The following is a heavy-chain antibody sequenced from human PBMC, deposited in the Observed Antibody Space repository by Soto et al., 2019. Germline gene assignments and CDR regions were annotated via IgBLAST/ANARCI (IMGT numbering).Heavy chain of an antibody. V-gene: IGHV3-30-3*01. CDR1: GFTFSSYA. CDR3: ARDQGDIVVVVAATPGGFDY. D-gene: IGHD2-15*01. CDR2: ISYDGSNK. Sequence: PGGSLRLSCAASGFTFSSYAMHWVRQAPGKGLEWVAVISYDGSNKYYADSVKGRFTISRDNSKNTLYLQMNSLRAEDTAVYYCARDQGDIVVVVAATPGGFDYWGQGTLVTVSS. J-gene: IGHJ4*02.